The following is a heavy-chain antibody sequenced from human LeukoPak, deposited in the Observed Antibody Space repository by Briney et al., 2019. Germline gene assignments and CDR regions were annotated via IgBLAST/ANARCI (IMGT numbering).Heavy chain of an antibody. CDR1: GFTFSSYN. J-gene: IGHJ3*02. V-gene: IGHV3-21*01. CDR3: ARESGSHREASDI. D-gene: IGHD1-26*01. CDR2: ISSSSTYI. Sequence: GGSLRLSCVASGFTFSSYNMNWVRQAPGKGLEWFSSISSSSTYIYYADSVKGRFTISRDNAKNSLYLQMNSLRVEDTGVYYCARESGSHREASDIWGQGTMVTVSA.